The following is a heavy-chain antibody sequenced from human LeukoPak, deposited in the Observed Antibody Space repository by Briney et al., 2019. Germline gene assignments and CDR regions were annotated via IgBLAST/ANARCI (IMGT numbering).Heavy chain of an antibody. CDR3: AREIVVVVAATRDYYYGMDV. J-gene: IGHJ6*02. V-gene: IGHV1-69*13. CDR2: IIPIFGTA. D-gene: IGHD2-15*01. CDR1: GGTFSSYA. Sequence: ASVKVSCKASGGTFSSYAISWVRQAPGQGLEWMGGIIPIFGTANYAQKFQGRVTITADESTSTAYMELSSLRSEDTAVYYCAREIVVVVAATRDYYYGMDVWDQGTTVTVSS.